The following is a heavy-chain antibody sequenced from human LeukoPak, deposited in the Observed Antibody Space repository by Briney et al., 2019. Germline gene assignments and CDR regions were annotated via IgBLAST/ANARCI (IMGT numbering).Heavy chain of an antibody. D-gene: IGHD3/OR15-3a*01. V-gene: IGHV3-23*01. CDR3: ARGSDLYAFDI. J-gene: IGHJ3*02. CDR2: VSYSGTDT. Sequence: GGSLRFSCAASGFSFNNYARNWVRQAPGKGLDWVSTVSYSGTDTYYADPAKCRLVISRDNSKTTVYLQMNCMRAEDTAVYYCARGSDLYAFDIWGQGKMVTVSS. CDR1: GFSFNNYA.